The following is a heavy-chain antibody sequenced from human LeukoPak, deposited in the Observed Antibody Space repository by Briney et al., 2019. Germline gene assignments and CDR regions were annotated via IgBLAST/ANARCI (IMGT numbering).Heavy chain of an antibody. Sequence: PGRSLRLSCAASGFTFSSYGMHWVRQAPGKGLEWVAVISYDGSNKYYADSVKGRFTISRDNSKNTLYLQMSSLRAEDTAVYYCAKWGMDVWGKGTTVTVSS. CDR2: ISYDGSNK. J-gene: IGHJ6*04. CDR3: AKWGMDV. V-gene: IGHV3-30*18. CDR1: GFTFSSYG. D-gene: IGHD7-27*01.